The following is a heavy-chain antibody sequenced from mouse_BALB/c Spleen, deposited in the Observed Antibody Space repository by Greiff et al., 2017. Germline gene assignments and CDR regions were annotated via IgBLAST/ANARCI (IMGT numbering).Heavy chain of an antibody. CDR3: NAWEVRSYYAMDY. J-gene: IGHJ4*01. Sequence: EVQLQQSGAELVRSGASVKLSCTASGFNIKDYYMHWVKQRPEQGLEWIGWIDPENGDTEYAPKFQGKATMTADTSSNTAYLQLSSLTSEDTAVYYCNAWEVRSYYAMDYWGQGTSVTVSS. V-gene: IGHV14-4*02. D-gene: IGHD2-14*01. CDR1: GFNIKDYY. CDR2: IDPENGDT.